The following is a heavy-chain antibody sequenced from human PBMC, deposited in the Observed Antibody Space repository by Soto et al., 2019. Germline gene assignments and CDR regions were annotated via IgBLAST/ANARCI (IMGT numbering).Heavy chain of an antibody. D-gene: IGHD6-13*01. CDR2: IWYDGSNK. J-gene: IGHJ5*02. CDR3: AREGRGPYSSSSYNWFDP. V-gene: IGHV3-33*01. Sequence: QVQLVESGGGVVQPGRSLRLSCAASGFTFSSYGMHWVRQAPGKGLEWVAVIWYDGSNKYYADSVKGRFTISRDNYKNTLYLQMNSLRAEDTAVYYCAREGRGPYSSSSYNWFDPWGQGTLVTVSS. CDR1: GFTFSSYG.